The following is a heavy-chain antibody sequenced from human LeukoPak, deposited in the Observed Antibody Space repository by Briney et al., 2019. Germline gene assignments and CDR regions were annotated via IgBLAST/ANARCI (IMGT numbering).Heavy chain of an antibody. D-gene: IGHD6-19*01. CDR1: GFSFNTYA. V-gene: IGHV3-64*01. CDR3: AKGAHRSGRPADWFDP. Sequence: GGSLRLSCAASGFSFNTYAMHWVRQAPGKGLEYVSAISTNGGSTNYANSVKGRFTISRDNSKNTLYLQMGSLKTEDTAMYHCAKGAHRSGRPADWFDPWGQGTLVTVSS. J-gene: IGHJ5*02. CDR2: ISTNGGST.